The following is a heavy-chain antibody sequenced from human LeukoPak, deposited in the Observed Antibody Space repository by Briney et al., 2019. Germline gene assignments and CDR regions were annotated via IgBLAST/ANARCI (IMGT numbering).Heavy chain of an antibody. Sequence: ASVKVSCKASGYTFTGYYMHWVRQAPGQGLEWMGWINPNSGGTNYAQKFQGRVTLTRDTSISTAYMELSRLRSDDTAVYYCARDGGQAGNWFDPWGQGTLVTVSS. CDR2: INPNSGGT. J-gene: IGHJ5*02. CDR3: ARDGGQAGNWFDP. V-gene: IGHV1-2*02. CDR1: GYTFTGYY.